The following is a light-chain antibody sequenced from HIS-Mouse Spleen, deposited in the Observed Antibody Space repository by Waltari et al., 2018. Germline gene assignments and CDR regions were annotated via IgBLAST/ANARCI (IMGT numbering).Light chain of an antibody. CDR1: QDISNY. Sequence: DIQMTQSPSSLSASVGDRVTITCQASQDISNYLNWYQQKPGKAPKLLIYDASNLETGVPSRFSGKRSGTDFTFTISSLQPGDIATYYCQQYDNLPRTFGQGTKLEIK. CDR2: DAS. V-gene: IGKV1-33*01. CDR3: QQYDNLPRT. J-gene: IGKJ2*01.